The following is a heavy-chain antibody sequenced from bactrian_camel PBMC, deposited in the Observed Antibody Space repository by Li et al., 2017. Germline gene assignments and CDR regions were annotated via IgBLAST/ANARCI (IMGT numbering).Heavy chain of an antibody. Sequence: VQLVESGGGLVQPGGSLRLSCAASGFTFSSYAMSWVRRAPGKGLEWVSRINSGGGSTAYVDSVKGRFTISRDNAKNTLYLQMNSLKSEDTAMYYCAASRDNYCAPNWSHEPARFSYWGHGTQVTVS. V-gene: IGHV3S42*01. CDR2: INSGGGST. CDR3: AASRDNYCAPNWSHEPARFSY. CDR1: GFTFSSYA. J-gene: IGHJ4*01. D-gene: IGHD1*01.